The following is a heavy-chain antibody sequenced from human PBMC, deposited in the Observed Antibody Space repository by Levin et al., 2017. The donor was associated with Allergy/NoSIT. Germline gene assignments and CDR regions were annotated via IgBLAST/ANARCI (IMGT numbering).Heavy chain of an antibody. J-gene: IGHJ4*02. Sequence: QAGGSLRLSCAASGFTFSNYAMTWVRQAPGKGPEYVSSISGDGNYIYYAASVKGRFSISRDNSKNVLYLQMDSLRAEDTALYYCAKGSLVEMGGTWCNYWGRGTLVTVSS. CDR2: ISGDGNYI. D-gene: IGHD2-8*01. CDR1: GFTFSNYA. CDR3: AKGSLVEMGGTWCNY. V-gene: IGHV3-23*01.